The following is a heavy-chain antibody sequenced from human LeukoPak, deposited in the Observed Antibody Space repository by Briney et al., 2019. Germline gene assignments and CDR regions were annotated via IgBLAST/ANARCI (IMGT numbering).Heavy chain of an antibody. V-gene: IGHV1-2*02. Sequence: ASVKLSCKTSGYNFTGYHIHWVRQAPGQGLEWMGWIHPGTGDTRYTRKFQGRVTMTRDTSINTAYLELSGLKSNDTAVDYCARKGAEYSRSPLLNAWFDPWGQGTLITVSS. CDR1: GYNFTGYH. CDR2: IHPGTGDT. J-gene: IGHJ5*02. D-gene: IGHD6-6*01. CDR3: ARKGAEYSRSPLLNAWFDP.